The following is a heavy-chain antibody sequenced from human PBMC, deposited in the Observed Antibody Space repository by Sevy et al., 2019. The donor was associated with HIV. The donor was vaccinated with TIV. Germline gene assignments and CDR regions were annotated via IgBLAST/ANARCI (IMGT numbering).Heavy chain of an antibody. D-gene: IGHD3-3*01. CDR2: IYSDGST. Sequence: GGSLRLSCAASGFSVNSNYMTWVRQAPGKGLDWVSIIYSDGSTKYADAVKGGITISKDNSKNTMYLQMNSLRVEDTGVYYCAGGGTIFGLVRHYFDYWGQGTLVTVSS. V-gene: IGHV3-66*01. J-gene: IGHJ4*02. CDR1: GFSVNSNY. CDR3: AGGGTIFGLVRHYFDY.